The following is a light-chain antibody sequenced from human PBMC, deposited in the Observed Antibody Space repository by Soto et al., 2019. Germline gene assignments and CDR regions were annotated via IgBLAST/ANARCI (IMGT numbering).Light chain of an antibody. Sequence: ETVMTQSPATLSLSPGERATLSCRASQSVGSNLVWYQHKPGPAPRLLIYAASTRATGVPARFSGSGSGTDFTLTISSLQSEDFAVYYCQQTTNWPPDTFGQGTKLEIK. CDR3: QQTTNWPPDT. CDR2: AAS. CDR1: QSVGSN. J-gene: IGKJ2*01. V-gene: IGKV3-15*01.